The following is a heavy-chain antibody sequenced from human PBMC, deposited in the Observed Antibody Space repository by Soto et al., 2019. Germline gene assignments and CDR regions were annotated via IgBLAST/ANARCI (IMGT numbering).Heavy chain of an antibody. V-gene: IGHV3-23*01. CDR2: VTANGGST. CDR1: GFTFSVYA. Sequence: LRLSCAATGFTFSVYAMTLVRQAPLKGLEWVSAVTANGGSTYSADSVKGRFTISRDNSKNTLFLQMNSLRAEDTAVYYCASLGVGDWANYYYYYGMDVWGQGTTVTVSS. J-gene: IGHJ6*02. D-gene: IGHD2-21*02. CDR3: ASLGVGDWANYYYYYGMDV.